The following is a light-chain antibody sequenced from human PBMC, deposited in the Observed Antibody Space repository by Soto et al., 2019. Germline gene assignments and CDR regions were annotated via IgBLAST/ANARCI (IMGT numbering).Light chain of an antibody. CDR2: EVN. J-gene: IGLJ1*01. Sequence: SVLTQPPSASGSPGRSVAISCTGTSSDVGGYNYVSWYQQHPGKAPKLMIYEVNKRPSGVPDRFSGSKSGNTASLTVSGLQAEDEADYYCSSYAGSSNVFGTGTKVTV. V-gene: IGLV2-8*01. CDR1: SSDVGGYNY. CDR3: SSYAGSSNV.